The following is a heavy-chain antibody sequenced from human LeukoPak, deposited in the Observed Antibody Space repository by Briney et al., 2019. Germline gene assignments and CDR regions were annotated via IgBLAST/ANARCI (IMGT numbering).Heavy chain of an antibody. V-gene: IGHV3-21*01. Sequence: GGSLRLSCAASGFIFSSYSMNWVRQAPGRGLEWVSSIVGSSSTYYADSLKGRFTISRDNAKNSLYLQMNSLRAEDTAVYYCARIGAGSSRDYWGQGTLVTVSS. CDR1: GFIFSSYS. D-gene: IGHD6-13*01. CDR2: IVGSSST. CDR3: ARIGAGSSRDY. J-gene: IGHJ4*02.